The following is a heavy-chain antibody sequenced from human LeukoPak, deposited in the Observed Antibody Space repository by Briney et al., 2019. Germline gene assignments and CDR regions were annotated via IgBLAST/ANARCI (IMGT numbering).Heavy chain of an antibody. CDR3: ASRPIPVDIFDS. J-gene: IGHJ4*02. CDR1: GDSISSYY. Sequence: SETLSLTCTVSGDSISSYYWSWIRQPPGKGLEWIGYMYYTGSTTYNPSLKSRVIMSVDTSKNQLSLKLSSVTAADTAVYYCASRPIPVDIFDSWGQGTLVTVSS. D-gene: IGHD6-19*01. CDR2: MYYTGST. V-gene: IGHV4-59*08.